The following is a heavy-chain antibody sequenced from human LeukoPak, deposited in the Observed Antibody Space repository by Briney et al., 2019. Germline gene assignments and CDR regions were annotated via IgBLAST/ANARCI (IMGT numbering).Heavy chain of an antibody. J-gene: IGHJ4*02. CDR2: INSDGSST. CDR3: ARGSYYSFSDC. D-gene: IGHD1-26*01. CDR1: GFTFSSYA. V-gene: IGHV3-74*01. Sequence: GGSLRLSCAASGFTFSSYAMSWVRQPPGKGLVWVPRINSDGSSTSYADSVKGRFTVSRDNAKNTLYLQMSSLRAEDTAVYFCARGSYYSFSDCWGQGTLVTVSS.